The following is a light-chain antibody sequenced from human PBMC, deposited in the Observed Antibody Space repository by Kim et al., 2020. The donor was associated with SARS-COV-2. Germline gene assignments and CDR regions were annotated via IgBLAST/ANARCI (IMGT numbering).Light chain of an antibody. V-gene: IGKV1-27*01. CDR2: AAA. J-gene: IGKJ1*01. Sequence: ASLGDRVTITCRASQGIRNYLAWYQQKPGEVPKLLIYAAATLQSGVPSRFSGSGSGTDFILTISSLQPEDVATYYCQKYNSALWTFGQGTKVDIK. CDR3: QKYNSALWT. CDR1: QGIRNY.